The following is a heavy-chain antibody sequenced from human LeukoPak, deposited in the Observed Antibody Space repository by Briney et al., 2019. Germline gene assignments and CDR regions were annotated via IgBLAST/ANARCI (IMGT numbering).Heavy chain of an antibody. CDR2: ISAYNGNT. CDR1: GYTFTSYG. CDR3: ARDLELWLDYYYYGMDV. J-gene: IGHJ6*02. Sequence: APVKVSCKASGYTFTSYGISWVRQAPGQGLEWMGWISAYNGNTNYAQKLQGRVTMTTDTSTSTAYMELRSLRSDDTAVYYCARDLELWLDYYYYGMDVWGQGTTVTVSS. V-gene: IGHV1-18*01. D-gene: IGHD5-18*01.